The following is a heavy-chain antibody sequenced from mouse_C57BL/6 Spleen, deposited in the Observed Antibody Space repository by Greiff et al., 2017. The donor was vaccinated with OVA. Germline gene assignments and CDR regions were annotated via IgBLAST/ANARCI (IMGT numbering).Heavy chain of an antibody. J-gene: IGHJ2*01. CDR3: ARSGITTVVGFGY. CDR1: GYAFSSYW. D-gene: IGHD1-1*01. V-gene: IGHV1-80*01. CDR2: IYPGDGDT. Sequence: QVQLQQSGAELVKPGASVKISCKASGYAFSSYWMNWVKQRPGKGLEWIGQIYPGDGDTNYNGKFKGKATLTADKSSSTAYMQLSSLTSEDSAVYFGARSGITTVVGFGYWGQGTTLTVSS.